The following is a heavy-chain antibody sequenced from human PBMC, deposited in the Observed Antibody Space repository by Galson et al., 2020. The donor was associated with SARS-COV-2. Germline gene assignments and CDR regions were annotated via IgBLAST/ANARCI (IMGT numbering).Heavy chain of an antibody. V-gene: IGHV3-43D*03. CDR2: ISWYGGST. CDR1: GFTFDDYA. J-gene: IGHJ4*02. CDR3: AKGLSAMAMITFGGVIAPFDY. Sequence: GGSLRLSCAASGFTFDDYAMHRVRQAPGKGPEWVSLISWYGGSTYYADSVKGRFTISRDNSKNSLYLQMNSLRAEDTALYYCAKGLSAMAMITFGGVIAPFDYWGQGTLVTVSS. D-gene: IGHD3-16*02.